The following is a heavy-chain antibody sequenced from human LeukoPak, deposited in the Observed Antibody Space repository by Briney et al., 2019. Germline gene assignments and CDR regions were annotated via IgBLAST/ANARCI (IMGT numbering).Heavy chain of an antibody. J-gene: IGHJ5*02. CDR1: GFTFSNAW. D-gene: IGHD6-13*01. V-gene: IGHV3-15*01. Sequence: GGSLRLSCAASGFTFSNAWMSWVRQAPGKGLEWVGRIKSKTDGGTTDYAAPVEGRFTISRDDSKNTLYLQMNSLKTEDTAVYYCTTERYSSSWYVWFDPWGQGTLVTVSS. CDR3: TTERYSSSWYVWFDP. CDR2: IKSKTDGGTT.